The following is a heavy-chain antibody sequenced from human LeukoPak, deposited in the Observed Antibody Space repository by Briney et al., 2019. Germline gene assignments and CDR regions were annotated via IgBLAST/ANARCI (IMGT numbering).Heavy chain of an antibody. D-gene: IGHD3-10*01. J-gene: IGHJ6*03. CDR1: GFSFSSTW. CDR3: AKDRRWFGEDPYYYMDV. V-gene: IGHV3-74*01. Sequence: GGSLRLSCAASGFSFSSTWMHWVRQVPGKGLVWVARIKSDGGGIIYADSVKGRFAISRDNPRNTLYLQMNSLSGEDTAVYYCAKDRRWFGEDPYYYMDVWGKGTTVTISS. CDR2: IKSDGGGI.